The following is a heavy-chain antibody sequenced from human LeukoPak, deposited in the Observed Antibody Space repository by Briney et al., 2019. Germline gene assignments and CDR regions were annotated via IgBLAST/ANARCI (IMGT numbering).Heavy chain of an antibody. J-gene: IGHJ5*02. V-gene: IGHV3-15*01. Sequence: PGWSLRLSWAASGSTLTNAWLSWVRHAPGERLEWVGLVKSKGDGGTTDYVAAVKARFTISGDDSQSTLYLQMNSLKTEDTALYYCTSDVVRGGYVNVFDLWGQGTLVTVSS. CDR1: GSTLTNAW. CDR3: TSDVVRGGYVNVFDL. CDR2: VKSKGDGGTT. D-gene: IGHD3-10*01.